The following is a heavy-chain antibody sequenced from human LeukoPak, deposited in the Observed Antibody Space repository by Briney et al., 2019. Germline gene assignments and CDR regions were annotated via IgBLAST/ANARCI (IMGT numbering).Heavy chain of an antibody. Sequence: GESLKISCKASEYSFTSYWIGWVRQMPGKGLEWVGNIQPGNPEIRYSPSFQGQVTLSADKSISTAYLQWSSLKASDTAMYYCAKVYDGSGYYPTHFEYWGQGTLVTVSS. CDR3: AKVYDGSGYYPTHFEY. V-gene: IGHV5-51*01. CDR1: EYSFTSYW. J-gene: IGHJ4*02. CDR2: IQPGNPEI. D-gene: IGHD3-22*01.